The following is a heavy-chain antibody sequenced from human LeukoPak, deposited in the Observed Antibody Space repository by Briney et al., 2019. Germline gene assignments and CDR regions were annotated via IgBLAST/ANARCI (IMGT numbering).Heavy chain of an antibody. D-gene: IGHD4-11*01. J-gene: IGHJ3*02. CDR2: INPNSGGT. CDR1: GYTFTGYY. CDR3: ARDVTTVTTSDAFDI. V-gene: IGHV1-2*02. Sequence: ASVKVSCQASGYTFTGYYMHWVRQAPGQGLEWMGWINPNSGGTNYAQKFQGRVTMTRDTSISTAYMELSRLRSDDTAVYYCARDVTTVTTSDAFDIWGQGTMVTVSS.